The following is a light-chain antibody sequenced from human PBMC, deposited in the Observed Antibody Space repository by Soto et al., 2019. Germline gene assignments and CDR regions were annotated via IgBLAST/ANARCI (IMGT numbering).Light chain of an antibody. V-gene: IGKV3D-20*02. CDR1: QSVSSSY. CDR2: YIS. Sequence: EIVLPQSPGALSLSHGERATLSRRASQSVSSSYLAWYQQKHGQAPRLLIYYISTRATGIPDRVSVGASGTEFTLNINRLKSEDSEVYYGQQHNQWPITFGQGTRVEIK. J-gene: IGKJ5*01. CDR3: QQHNQWPIT.